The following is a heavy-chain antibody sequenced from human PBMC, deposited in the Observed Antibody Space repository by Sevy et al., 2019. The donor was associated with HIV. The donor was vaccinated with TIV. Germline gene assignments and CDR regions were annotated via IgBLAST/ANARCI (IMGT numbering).Heavy chain of an antibody. CDR1: GGTFSSSA. V-gene: IGHV1-69*13. J-gene: IGHJ4*02. CDR2: IFPIFGTA. CDR3: ASGLAVSVDF. Sequence: ASVKVSCKASGGTFSSSAISWVRQAPGQGLEWMGDIFPIFGTAKYAQKFQGRVTISANESTSTAYMELSSLRSEDTAVYFCASGLAVSVDFWGQGTLVTVSS. D-gene: IGHD6-19*01.